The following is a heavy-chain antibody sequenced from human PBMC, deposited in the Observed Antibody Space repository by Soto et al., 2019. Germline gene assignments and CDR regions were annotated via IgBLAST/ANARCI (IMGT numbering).Heavy chain of an antibody. D-gene: IGHD4-17*01. Sequence: QVQLVQSGAEVKRPGSSVTVSCKASGGTFSSYAISWVRQAPGQGLEWMGGIIPIFGTANYAQKFQGRVTITADESTSTAYMELSSLDSEDTSVYYGDRSTTVAGFDYWGQGTLVTVSS. CDR3: DRSTTVAGFDY. J-gene: IGHJ4*02. CDR1: GGTFSSYA. V-gene: IGHV1-69*01. CDR2: IIPIFGTA.